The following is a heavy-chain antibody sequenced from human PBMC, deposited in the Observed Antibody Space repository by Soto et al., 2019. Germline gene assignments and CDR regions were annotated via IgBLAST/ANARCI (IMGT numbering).Heavy chain of an antibody. CDR2: IYYSGST. Sequence: QVQLQESGPGLVKPSQTLSLTCTVSGGSISSGGYYWSWIRQHPGKGLEWIGYIYYSGSTYYNPSLKSRVTISVDTSKNQFSLKLSSVTAADTAVYYCASSVGWFGELLYSYYYYGMDVWGQGTMVTVS. J-gene: IGHJ6*02. D-gene: IGHD3-10*01. CDR1: GGSISSGGYY. V-gene: IGHV4-31*03. CDR3: ASSVGWFGELLYSYYYYGMDV.